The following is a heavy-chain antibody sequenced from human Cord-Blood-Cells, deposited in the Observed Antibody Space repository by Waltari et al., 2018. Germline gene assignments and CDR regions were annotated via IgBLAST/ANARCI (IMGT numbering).Heavy chain of an antibody. V-gene: IGHV4-34*01. Sequence: QVPLQQWGAGLLKPSETLSLTGAVTRGSFSGYSRSWIRQPPGKGLEWIGEINHSGSTNYNPSLKSRVTISVDTSKNQFSLKLSSVTAADTAVYYCARDCSSTSCYDYWGQGTLVTVSS. CDR3: ARDCSSTSCYDY. J-gene: IGHJ4*02. D-gene: IGHD2-2*01. CDR2: INHSGST. CDR1: RGSFSGYS.